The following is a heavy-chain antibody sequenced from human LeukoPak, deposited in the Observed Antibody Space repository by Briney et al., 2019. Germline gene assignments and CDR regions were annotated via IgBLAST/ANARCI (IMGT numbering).Heavy chain of an antibody. CDR3: AREENTHAFDI. CDR1: GGSISSYY. Sequence: PSETLSLTCTVSGGSISSYYWSWIRQPPGKGLGWIGYIYYSGSTSYNPSLKSRVTISVDTSKNQFSLKLSSVTAADTAVYYCAREENTHAFDIWGQGTMVTVSS. J-gene: IGHJ3*02. V-gene: IGHV4-59*01. CDR2: IYYSGST.